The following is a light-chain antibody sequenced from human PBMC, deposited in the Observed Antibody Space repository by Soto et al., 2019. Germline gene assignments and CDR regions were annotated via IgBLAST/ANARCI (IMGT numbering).Light chain of an antibody. J-gene: IGKJ5*01. CDR2: GAS. Sequence: ETVLKQSPGTMSLSPGERATLSCRASQSVSSSYLAWYQQKPGQAPRLLIYGASSRATGIPDRFSGSGSGTDFTLTISRLEPEDFAVYYCQQYGSSPLITFGQGTRLEIK. V-gene: IGKV3-20*01. CDR3: QQYGSSPLIT. CDR1: QSVSSSY.